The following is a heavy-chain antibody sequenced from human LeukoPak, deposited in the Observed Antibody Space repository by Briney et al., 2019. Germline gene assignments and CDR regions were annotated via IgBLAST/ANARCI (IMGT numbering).Heavy chain of an antibody. CDR1: GYTFTSYG. Sequence: ASVKVSCKASGYTFTSYGISWVRQAPGQGLEWMGWISVYNGNTNYAQKLQGRVTMTTDTFTSTAYMELRSLRSDDTAVYYCARDVYGSGSYYWFDPWGQGTLVTVSS. D-gene: IGHD3-10*01. CDR2: ISVYNGNT. V-gene: IGHV1-18*01. J-gene: IGHJ5*02. CDR3: ARDVYGSGSYYWFDP.